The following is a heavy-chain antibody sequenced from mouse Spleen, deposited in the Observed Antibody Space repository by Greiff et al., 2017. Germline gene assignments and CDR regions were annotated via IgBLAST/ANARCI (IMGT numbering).Heavy chain of an antibody. CDR3: ARDGDYYFDY. CDR2: INPSNGRT. J-gene: IGHJ2*01. D-gene: IGHD2-13*01. CDR1: GYTFTSYW. Sequence: QVQLQQPGAELVKPGASVKLSCKASGYTFTSYWMHWVKQRPGQGLEWIGEINPSNGRTNYNEKFKSKATLTVDKPSSTAYMQLSSLTSEDSAVYYCARDGDYYFDYWGQGTTLTVSS. V-gene: IGHV1S81*02.